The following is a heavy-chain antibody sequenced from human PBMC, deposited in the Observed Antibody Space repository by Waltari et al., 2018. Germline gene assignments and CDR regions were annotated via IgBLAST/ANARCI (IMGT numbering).Heavy chain of an antibody. Sequence: EVQLLESGGGLVQPGGSLRLSCPASGFPLSCYAMSWVRQAPGKGLEWVSAISGSGGSTYYADSVKGRFTISRDNSKNTLYLQMNSLRAEDTAVYYCAKASIAAAGGGYWGQGTLVTVSS. CDR1: GFPLSCYA. CDR3: AKASIAAAGGGY. J-gene: IGHJ4*02. D-gene: IGHD6-13*01. CDR2: ISGSGGST. V-gene: IGHV3-23*01.